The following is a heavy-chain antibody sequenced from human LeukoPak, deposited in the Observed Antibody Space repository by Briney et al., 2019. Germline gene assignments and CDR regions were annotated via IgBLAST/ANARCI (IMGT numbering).Heavy chain of an antibody. V-gene: IGHV4-30-2*01. D-gene: IGHD2-15*01. CDR3: ARVTAYCSGGSCYSLWFDP. J-gene: IGHJ5*02. CDR2: IYHSGST. CDR1: GGSISSGGYS. Sequence: PSETLSLTCAVSGGSISSGGYSWSWIRQPPGKGLEWIGYIYHSGSTYYNPSLKSRVTISVDRSKNQFSLKLSSVTAADTAVYYCARVTAYCSGGSCYSLWFDPWGQGTLVTVSS.